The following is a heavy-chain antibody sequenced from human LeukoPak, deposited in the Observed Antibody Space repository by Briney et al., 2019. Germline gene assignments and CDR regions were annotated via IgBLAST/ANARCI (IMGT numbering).Heavy chain of an antibody. CDR1: GCTFTSYG. J-gene: IGHJ4*02. CDR2: ISAYNGNT. Sequence: ASVKVSCKASGCTFTSYGISWVRQAPGQGLEWMGWISAYNGNTNYAQKLQGRVTMTTDTSTSTAYMELRSLRSDDTAVYYCAREGLGYCSGGSCYSDYFDYWGQGTLVTVSS. CDR3: AREGLGYCSGGSCYSDYFDY. V-gene: IGHV1-18*01. D-gene: IGHD2-15*01.